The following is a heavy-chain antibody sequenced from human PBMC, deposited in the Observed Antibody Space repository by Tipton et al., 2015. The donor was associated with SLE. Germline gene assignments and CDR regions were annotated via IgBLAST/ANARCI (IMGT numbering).Heavy chain of an antibody. CDR3: ARAPNWFDP. CDR2: IIPAFNTP. V-gene: IGHV1-69*01. J-gene: IGHJ5*02. CDR1: GDTFSNGA. Sequence: QLVQSGAEVKKPGSSVKISCKTSGDTFSNGAVSWVRQAPGQGLEWMGGIIPAFNTPNFAQKFQGRVTITADESTTTAFMELSSLRSEDTAVYYCARAPNWFDPWGQGTLVTVSS.